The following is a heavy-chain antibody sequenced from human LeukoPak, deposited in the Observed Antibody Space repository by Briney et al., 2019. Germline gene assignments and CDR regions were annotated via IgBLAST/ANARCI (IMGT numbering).Heavy chain of an antibody. V-gene: IGHV5-10-1*01. D-gene: IGHD6-19*01. CDR2: IDPSDSYT. CDR1: GYSFTSYW. J-gene: IGHJ4*02. CDR3: ARDLAVAGKPDY. Sequence: GESLKISCKGSGYSFTSYWISWVRQMPGKGLEWVGRIDPSDSYTNYSPSFQGHVTISADKSISTAYLQWSSLKASDTAMYYCARDLAVAGKPDYWGQGTLVTVSS.